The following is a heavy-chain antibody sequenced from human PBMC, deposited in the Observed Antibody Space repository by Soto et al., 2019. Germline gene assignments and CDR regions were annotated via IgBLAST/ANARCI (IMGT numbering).Heavy chain of an antibody. V-gene: IGHV3-30-3*01. J-gene: IGHJ4*02. CDR1: GFSFSISP. CDR2: ISYDGTNK. CDR3: ARDPKTSGGQNWAFNYFDS. Sequence: QVQLVESGGGVVQPGRSLRLSCAASGFSFSISPMHWVRLAPGKGPEWVALISYDGTNKFYADSVKGRFTISRDNSKSTLYLQVDSLRPEDAAVYYCARDPKTSGGQNWAFNYFDSWGQGTLVTVSS. D-gene: IGHD7-27*01.